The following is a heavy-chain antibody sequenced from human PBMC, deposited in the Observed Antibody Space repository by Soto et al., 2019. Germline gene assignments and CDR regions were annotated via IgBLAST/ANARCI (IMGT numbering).Heavy chain of an antibody. Sequence: QVQLVQSGAEVKKPGASVKVSCKASGYTFTSYGISWVRQAPGQGLEWMGWISAYNGNTNYAQKLQGRVTMTTDTSTSTAYMERRSLRSDDTAVYYCARQADYDILTGYYNPRFDSWGQGPLVTVSS. CDR1: GYTFTSYG. CDR2: ISAYNGNT. D-gene: IGHD3-9*01. J-gene: IGHJ4*02. V-gene: IGHV1-18*01. CDR3: ARQADYDILTGYYNPRFDS.